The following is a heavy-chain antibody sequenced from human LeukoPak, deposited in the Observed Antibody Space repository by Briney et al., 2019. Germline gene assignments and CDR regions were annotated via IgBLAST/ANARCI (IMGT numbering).Heavy chain of an antibody. Sequence: ASVKVSCKASGSTFTSYAINWVRQATGQGLEWMGRMKPNTGDTDYAQKFQGRVTMTRDTSINTAYMELSSLTSDDTAVYYCARAMFFYNSXHFDSWGQGTRVTVSA. D-gene: IGHD1-20*01. J-gene: IGHJ4*02. CDR2: MKPNTGDT. CDR1: GSTFTSYA. V-gene: IGHV1-8*01. CDR3: ARAMFFYNSXHFDS.